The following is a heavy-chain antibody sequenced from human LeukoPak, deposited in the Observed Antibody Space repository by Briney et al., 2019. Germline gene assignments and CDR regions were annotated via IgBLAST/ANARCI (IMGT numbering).Heavy chain of an antibody. Sequence: GGSLRLSCAASGFTFSSYWMSWVRQAPGKGLEWVANIKQDGSEKYYVDSVKGRFTISRDNAENSLYLQMNSLRAEDTAVYYCARARRYLGYCSGGSCYGYFDYWGQGTLVTVSS. CDR1: GFTFSSYW. D-gene: IGHD2-15*01. J-gene: IGHJ4*02. CDR3: ARARRYLGYCSGGSCYGYFDY. V-gene: IGHV3-7*01. CDR2: IKQDGSEK.